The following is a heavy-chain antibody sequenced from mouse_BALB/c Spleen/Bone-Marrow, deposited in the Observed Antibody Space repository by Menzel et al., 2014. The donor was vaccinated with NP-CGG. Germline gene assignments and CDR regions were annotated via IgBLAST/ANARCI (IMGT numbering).Heavy chain of an antibody. CDR2: ISSGGSYT. D-gene: IGHD3-1*01. CDR3: ASDSSGYFDY. Sequence: EVQLVESGGGLVKPGGSLKLSCAASGFTFSSYAMSWVRQSPEKRLEWVAEISSGGSYTYYPDTVTGRFTISRDNAKNTLYLEMSSLRSEDTAMYYCASDSSGYFDYWGQGTTLTVSS. CDR1: GFTFSSYA. J-gene: IGHJ2*01. V-gene: IGHV5-9-4*01.